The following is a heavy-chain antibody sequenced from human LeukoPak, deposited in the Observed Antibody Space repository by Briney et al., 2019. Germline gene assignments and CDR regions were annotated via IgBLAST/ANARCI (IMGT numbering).Heavy chain of an antibody. CDR2: IIPIFGTA. J-gene: IGHJ6*03. D-gene: IGHD5-12*01. CDR3: AAPGALRGGGYYYYYMDV. CDR1: GGTFSSYA. Sequence: SVRVSCKASGGTFSSYAISWVRQAPGQGLEWMGGIIPIFGTANYAQKFQGRVTITTDESTSTAYVELSSLRSEDTAVYYCAAPGALRGGGYYYYYMDVWGKGTTVTVSS. V-gene: IGHV1-69*05.